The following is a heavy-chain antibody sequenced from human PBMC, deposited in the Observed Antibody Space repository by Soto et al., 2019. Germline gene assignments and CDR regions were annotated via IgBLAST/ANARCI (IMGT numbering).Heavy chain of an antibody. CDR2: IYYSGST. J-gene: IGHJ5*02. Sequence: SETLSLTCTVSGGSISSGDYYWSWIRQPPGKGLEWIGYIYYSGSTYYNPSLKSRVTISVDTSKNQFSLKLSSVTAADTAVYYCARAVSVVTIPNWFDPWGQGTLVTVSS. CDR3: ARAVSVVTIPNWFDP. CDR1: GGSISSGDYY. V-gene: IGHV4-30-4*01. D-gene: IGHD2-21*02.